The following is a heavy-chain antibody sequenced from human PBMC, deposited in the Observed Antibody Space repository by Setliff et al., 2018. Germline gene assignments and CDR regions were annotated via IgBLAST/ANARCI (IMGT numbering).Heavy chain of an antibody. Sequence: SETLSLTCTVSRASISSTTYYWGWIRQPPGKGLEWIASLYYSGSTYYNPSLKRRATISLDTSKNQFSLKLNSVTAADTAVYYCARDPVKQLVNWFDPWGQGTLVTVSS. CDR1: RASISSTTYY. V-gene: IGHV4-39*07. D-gene: IGHD6-13*01. J-gene: IGHJ5*02. CDR2: LYYSGST. CDR3: ARDPVKQLVNWFDP.